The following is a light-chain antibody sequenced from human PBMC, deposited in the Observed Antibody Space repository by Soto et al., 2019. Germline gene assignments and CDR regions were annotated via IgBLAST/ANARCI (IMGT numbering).Light chain of an antibody. CDR2: GAS. J-gene: IGKJ2*01. V-gene: IGKV3-20*01. Sequence: EIVLTQSPGTLSLSPGERATLSCRASQSVRSNYLAWYQQKPGQAPRLLIYGASSRATGIPDRFSGTGSGQDFTLTISRLEPEDFAVYYCQQYGGSPYTFGQGTKLEIK. CDR1: QSVRSNY. CDR3: QQYGGSPYT.